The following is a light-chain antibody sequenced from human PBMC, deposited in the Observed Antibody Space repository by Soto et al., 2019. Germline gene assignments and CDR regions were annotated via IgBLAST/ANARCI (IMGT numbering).Light chain of an antibody. CDR1: NIGSKS. V-gene: IGLV3-21*02. J-gene: IGLJ1*01. CDR2: DDS. CDR3: QVWDRGSNHYV. Sequence: SYELTQPPSVSVAPGQTARITCGANNIGSKSVHWYQQKPGQAPVLVVYDDSDRPSGIPERFSGSSSGNTATLTIGRVEGGYEADYFCQVWDRGSNHYVFGAGSKVTV.